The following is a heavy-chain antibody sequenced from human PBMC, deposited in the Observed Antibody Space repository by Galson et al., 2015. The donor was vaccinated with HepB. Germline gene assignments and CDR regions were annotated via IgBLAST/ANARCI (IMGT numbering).Heavy chain of an antibody. J-gene: IGHJ3*02. CDR3: ARAGGSVYSSSWGDAFDI. CDR1: GFTFSSYA. CDR2: ISYDGSNK. D-gene: IGHD6-13*01. V-gene: IGHV3-30*04. Sequence: SLRLSCAASGFTFSSYAMHWVRQAPGKGLEWVAVISYDGSNKYYADSVKGRFTISRDNSKNTLYLQMNSLRAEDTAVYYCARAGGSVYSSSWGDAFDIWGQGTMVTVSS.